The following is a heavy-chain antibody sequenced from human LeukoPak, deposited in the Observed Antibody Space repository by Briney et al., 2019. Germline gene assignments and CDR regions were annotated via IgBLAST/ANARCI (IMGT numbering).Heavy chain of an antibody. V-gene: IGHV3-9*01. Sequence: PGRSLRLSCAASGFTFDDYAMHWARQAPGKGLEWVSGISWNSGSIAYADSVKGRFTISRDNAKNSLYLQMNSLRAEDTALYYCAKDIARPMLWEPIFDYWGQGTLVTVSS. D-gene: IGHD1-26*01. CDR1: GFTFDDYA. CDR3: AKDIARPMLWEPIFDY. J-gene: IGHJ4*02. CDR2: ISWNSGSI.